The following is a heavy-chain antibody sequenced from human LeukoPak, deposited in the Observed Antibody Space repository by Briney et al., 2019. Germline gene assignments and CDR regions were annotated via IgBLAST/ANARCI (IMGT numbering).Heavy chain of an antibody. Sequence: PGRSLRLSCAASGFTFSSYGMHWVRQAPGKGLEWVAVISYDGSNKYYADSVKGRFTISRDNSKNTLYLQMSSLRAEDTAVYYCAKDQAQIITTMGVQDYWGQGTLVTVSS. V-gene: IGHV3-30*18. CDR2: ISYDGSNK. CDR1: GFTFSSYG. D-gene: IGHD5-18*01. J-gene: IGHJ4*02. CDR3: AKDQAQIITTMGVQDY.